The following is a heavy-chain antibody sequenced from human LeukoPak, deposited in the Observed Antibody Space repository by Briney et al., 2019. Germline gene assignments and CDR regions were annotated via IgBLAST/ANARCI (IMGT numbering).Heavy chain of an antibody. CDR2: IKQDGSEK. D-gene: IGHD6-13*01. CDR3: ARITAAAGTYFDY. J-gene: IGHJ4*02. CDR1: GFTFSSYW. V-gene: IGHV3-7*01. Sequence: GGSLRLSCAASGFTFSSYWMSWVRQAPGKGLEWVANIKQDGSEKYYVDSVKGRFTISRDNAKNSLYLQMNSLRAEDTAVYHCARITAAAGTYFDYWGQGTLVTVSS.